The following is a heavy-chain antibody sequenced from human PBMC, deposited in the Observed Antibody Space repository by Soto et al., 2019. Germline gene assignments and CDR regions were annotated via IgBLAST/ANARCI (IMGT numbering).Heavy chain of an antibody. CDR2: ISYGGTDK. D-gene: IGHD6-13*01. CDR3: AKDGDVAAAGYYFDY. V-gene: IGHV3-30*18. Sequence: GGSLRLSCAASGFTFSNHGMHWVRQAPGKGLEWVAVISYGGTDKYHADSVKGRFTISRDNSKNTLYLQMNSLRVEDTAIYYCAKDGDVAAAGYYFDYWGQGTPVTVSS. J-gene: IGHJ4*02. CDR1: GFTFSNHG.